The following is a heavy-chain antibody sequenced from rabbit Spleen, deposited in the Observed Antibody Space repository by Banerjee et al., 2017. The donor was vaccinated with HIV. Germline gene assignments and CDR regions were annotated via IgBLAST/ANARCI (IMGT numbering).Heavy chain of an antibody. J-gene: IGHJ3*01. CDR1: GFTLSSYY. V-gene: IGHV1S7*01. CDR3: ARDGAGGSYFAL. D-gene: IGHD8-1*01. CDR2: IDPVFGIT. Sequence: QLEESAGGLVQPGGSLKLSCKASGFTLSSYYMNWVRQAPGKGLEWIGYIDPVFGITYYANWVNGQFSISRENAQNTVLLQMTSLTAADTATYFCARDGAGGSYFALWGQGTLVTVS.